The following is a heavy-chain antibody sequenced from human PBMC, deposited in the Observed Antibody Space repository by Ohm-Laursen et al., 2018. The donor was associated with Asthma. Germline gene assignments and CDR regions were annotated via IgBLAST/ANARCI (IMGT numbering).Heavy chain of an antibody. CDR2: IYYSGST. J-gene: IGHJ4*02. Sequence: SDTLSLTCTVSGGSISSGGYYWSWIRQHPGKGLEWIGYIYYSGSTYYNPSLKSRLTISADTSKNQFYLKLSSVTAADTAVYYCARGWGSSYGEYYFDFWGQGILVTVSS. V-gene: IGHV4-31*03. CDR3: ARGWGSSYGEYYFDF. CDR1: GGSISSGGYY. D-gene: IGHD5-18*01.